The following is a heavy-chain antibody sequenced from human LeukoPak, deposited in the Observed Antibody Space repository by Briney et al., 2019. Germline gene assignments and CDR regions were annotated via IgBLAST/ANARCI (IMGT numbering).Heavy chain of an antibody. CDR2: ISRTSSSI. J-gene: IGHJ4*02. CDR3: ATDEANAY. V-gene: IGHV3-21*01. CDR1: GFTFSFYN. Sequence: PGGSLRLSCAASGFTFSFYNMNWVRQAPGKGLEWVSSISRTSSSIYYADAVKGRFTISRDNAKNSLYLQMNSLRAEDTAVYHCATDEANAYWGQGTLVTVSS.